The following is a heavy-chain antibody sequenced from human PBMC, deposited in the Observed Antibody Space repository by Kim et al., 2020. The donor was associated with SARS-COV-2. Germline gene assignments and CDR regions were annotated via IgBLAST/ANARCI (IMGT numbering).Heavy chain of an antibody. CDR1: GGSISSSSYY. Sequence: SETLSLTCTVSGGSISSSSYYWGWIRQPPGKGLEWIGSIYYSGSTYYNPSLKSRVTISVDTSKNQFSLKLSSVTAADTAVYYCARPRNDYGDYGYYFDYWGQGTLVTVSS. CDR3: ARPRNDYGDYGYYFDY. V-gene: IGHV4-39*01. D-gene: IGHD4-17*01. J-gene: IGHJ4*02. CDR2: IYYSGST.